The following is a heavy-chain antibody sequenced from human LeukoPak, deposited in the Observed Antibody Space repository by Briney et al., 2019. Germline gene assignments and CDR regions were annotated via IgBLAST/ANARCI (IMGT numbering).Heavy chain of an antibody. J-gene: IGHJ4*02. V-gene: IGHV3-23*01. CDR1: GFTFSSYA. Sequence: GGSLRLSCAASGFTFSSYAMSWVRQGPGKGLEWVSLISGSGGSTYYADSVKGRFTVSRDNSKNTEYLRMNSLRAEDTAIYYCAKDDDDGDHVVVDHWGQGTLVTVSS. D-gene: IGHD4-17*01. CDR3: AKDDDDGDHVVVDH. CDR2: ISGSGGST.